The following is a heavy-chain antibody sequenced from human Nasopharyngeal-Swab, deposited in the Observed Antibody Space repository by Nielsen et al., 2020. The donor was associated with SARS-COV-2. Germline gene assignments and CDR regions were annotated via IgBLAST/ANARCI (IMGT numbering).Heavy chain of an antibody. CDR2: ISSSSSYT. V-gene: IGHV3-11*06. J-gene: IGHJ4*02. Sequence: GGSLRLSCAASGFTFSDYYLSWIRQAPGKGLEWVSYISSSSSYTNYADSVKGRFTISRDNAKNSLYLQMNSLRAEDTAVYYCARGGSSFFDYWGQGTLVTVSS. D-gene: IGHD6-6*01. CDR1: GFTFSDYY. CDR3: ARGGSSFFDY.